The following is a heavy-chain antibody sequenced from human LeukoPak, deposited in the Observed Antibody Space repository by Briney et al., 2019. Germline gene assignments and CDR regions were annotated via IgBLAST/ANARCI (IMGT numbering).Heavy chain of an antibody. V-gene: IGHV1-69*05. CDR2: IIPIFGTA. J-gene: IGHJ6*03. CDR3: ARVHRSALTTVITPWYYYMDV. Sequence: SVKVSCKGPGEAFSSYAISWVRQAPGQGLEWMGGIIPIFGTANYAQKFQGRVTITTDESTSTAYMELSSLRSEDTAVYYCARVHRSALTTVITPWYYYMDVWGKGTTVTVS. CDR1: GEAFSSYA. D-gene: IGHD4-17*01.